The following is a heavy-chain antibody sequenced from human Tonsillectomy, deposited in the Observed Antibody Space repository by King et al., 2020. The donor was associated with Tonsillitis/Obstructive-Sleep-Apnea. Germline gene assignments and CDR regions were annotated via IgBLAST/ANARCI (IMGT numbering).Heavy chain of an antibody. CDR1: GGTSRRSA. Sequence: QVQLVQSGAEVKKPGSSVKVSCKASGGTSRRSAITWVRQAPGQGLEWMGGFFPIFRTTNNAQKFQGRVTITADESTNTTYMELSSLTSEDTAVYYCAGGGVVAAAGPYFDYWGQGTLVTVSA. CDR3: AGGGVVAAAGPYFDY. CDR2: FFPIFRTT. D-gene: IGHD6-13*01. V-gene: IGHV1-69*01. J-gene: IGHJ4*02.